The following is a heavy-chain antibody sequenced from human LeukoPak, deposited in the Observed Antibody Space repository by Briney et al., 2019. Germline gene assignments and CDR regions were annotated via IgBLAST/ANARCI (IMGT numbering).Heavy chain of an antibody. J-gene: IGHJ4*02. CDR1: GGSFSDYY. CDR2: INHSGST. Sequence: SETLSLTCAVYGGSFSDYYWTWIRQPPGKGLEWIGEINHSGSTNYNPSLKSRVTISVDTSKNQFSLKLSSVTAADTAVYYCARGRTMDRGVIINSGYWGQGTLVTVSS. V-gene: IGHV4-34*01. D-gene: IGHD3-10*01. CDR3: ARGRTMDRGVIINSGY.